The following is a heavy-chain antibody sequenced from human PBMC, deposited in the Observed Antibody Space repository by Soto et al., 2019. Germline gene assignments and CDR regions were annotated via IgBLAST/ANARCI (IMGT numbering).Heavy chain of an antibody. Sequence: EVQLVQSGGGLVQPGGSLRLSCAASGFTVSNNYLSWVRQAPGKGLQWVSLIYSDGGTDYAESVKGRFTISRDKSKNTLYLQMNSLTAEDTAIYYCATRMTTAPYWGQGTLVTVSS. CDR2: IYSDGGT. J-gene: IGHJ4*02. CDR3: ATRMTTAPY. D-gene: IGHD4-17*01. V-gene: IGHV3-66*01. CDR1: GFTVSNNY.